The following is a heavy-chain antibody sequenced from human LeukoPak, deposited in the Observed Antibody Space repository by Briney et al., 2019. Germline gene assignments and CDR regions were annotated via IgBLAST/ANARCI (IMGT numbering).Heavy chain of an antibody. V-gene: IGHV3-64D*06. D-gene: IGHD3-10*01. CDR1: GFTFSTYA. J-gene: IGHJ5*02. Sequence: GGSLRLSCSASGFTFSTYAMHWVRQAPGKGLEYVSAISSNGGSTYYADSVKGRFTISRDNSKNTLYLQMSSLRAGDTAVYYCVKDQNYYGWFDPWGQGTLVTVSS. CDR2: ISSNGGST. CDR3: VKDQNYYGWFDP.